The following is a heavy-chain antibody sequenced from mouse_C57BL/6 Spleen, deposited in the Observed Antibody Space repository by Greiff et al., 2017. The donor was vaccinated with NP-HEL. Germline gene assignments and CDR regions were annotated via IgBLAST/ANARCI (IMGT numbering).Heavy chain of an antibody. CDR3: ATYYCGTYYFDY. Sequence: QVQLQQPGAELVKPGASVTLSCKASGYTFTSYWVQWVKQRPGQGLEWIREIDPSDSYTNYNQKFKGKATLTVDTSSSTAYMQLSSLTSEDSAVYYCATYYCGTYYFDYWGQGTTLTVSS. CDR2: IDPSDSYT. CDR1: GYTFTSYW. D-gene: IGHD1-1*01. J-gene: IGHJ2*01. V-gene: IGHV1-50*01.